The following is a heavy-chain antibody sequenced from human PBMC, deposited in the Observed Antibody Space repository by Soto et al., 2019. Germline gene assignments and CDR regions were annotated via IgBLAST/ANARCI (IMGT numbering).Heavy chain of an antibody. V-gene: IGHV4-59*01. D-gene: IGHD6-19*01. J-gene: IGHJ4*02. CDR2: IYYSGST. CDR1: GGSISSYY. Sequence: SETLSLTCTVSGGSISSYYWSWIRQPPGKGLEWIGYIYYSGSTNYNPSLKSRVTISVDTSKNQFSLKLSSVTAADTAVYYCAREAPVAGTILFDYWGQGTLVTVSS. CDR3: AREAPVAGTILFDY.